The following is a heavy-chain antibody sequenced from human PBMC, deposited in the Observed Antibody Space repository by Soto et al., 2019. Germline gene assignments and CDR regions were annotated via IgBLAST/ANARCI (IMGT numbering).Heavy chain of an antibody. V-gene: IGHV1-69*01. CDR2: INPYYNTL. Sequence: QAQVVQSGAEVRKPGSSVKLSCKASEGTFNSYAIAWVRQAPGQGLEWMGGINPYYNTLNYAQKFQDRVKITADDSTNTVYMELSSLRSDATAVYFCASGASRWYPYFFASWAQGTLVTVSS. CDR1: EGTFNSYA. CDR3: ASGASRWYPYFFAS. J-gene: IGHJ4*02. D-gene: IGHD6-13*01.